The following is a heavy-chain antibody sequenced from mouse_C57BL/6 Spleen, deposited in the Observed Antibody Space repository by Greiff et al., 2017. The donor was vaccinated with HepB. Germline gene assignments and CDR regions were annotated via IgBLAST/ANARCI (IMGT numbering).Heavy chain of an antibody. D-gene: IGHD2-4*01. V-gene: IGHV1-4*01. CDR1: GYTFTSYT. J-gene: IGHJ3*01. CDR3: ARDDYDEGFAY. CDR2: INPSSGYT. Sequence: VQLQQSGAELARPGASVKMSCKASGYTFTSYTMHWVKQRPGQGLEWIGYINPSSGYTKYNQKFKDKATLTADKSSSTAYMQLSSLTSEDSAVYYCARDDYDEGFAYWGQGTLVTVSA.